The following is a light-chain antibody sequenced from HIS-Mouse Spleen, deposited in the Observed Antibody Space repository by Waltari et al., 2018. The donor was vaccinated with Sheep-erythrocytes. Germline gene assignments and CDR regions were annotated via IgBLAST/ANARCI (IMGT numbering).Light chain of an antibody. CDR2: DVS. V-gene: IGLV2-11*01. Sequence: QSALTQPRSLSGSPGQPVPISCTRTRSDVGGYNYVSRYQQHPGKAPKLMIYDVSKRPSGVPDRFSGSKSGNTASLTISGLQAEDEADYYCCSYAGSYTLVFGGGTKLTVL. CDR1: RSDVGGYNY. CDR3: CSYAGSYTLV. J-gene: IGLJ3*02.